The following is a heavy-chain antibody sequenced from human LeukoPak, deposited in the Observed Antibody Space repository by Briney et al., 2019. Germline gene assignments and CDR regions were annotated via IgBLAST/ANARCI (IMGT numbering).Heavy chain of an antibody. Sequence: GGSLRLSCAASGFTFSSYSMNWVRQAPGKGLEWVAVISYDGSNKYYADSVKGRFPISRDNSKNTLYLQMNSLRAEDTAVYYCARDGYDFVDYWGQGTLVTVSS. D-gene: IGHD3-3*01. V-gene: IGHV3-30*03. J-gene: IGHJ4*02. CDR2: ISYDGSNK. CDR1: GFTFSSYS. CDR3: ARDGYDFVDY.